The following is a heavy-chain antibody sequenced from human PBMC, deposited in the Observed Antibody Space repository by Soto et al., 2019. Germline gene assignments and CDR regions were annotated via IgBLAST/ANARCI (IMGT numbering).Heavy chain of an antibody. V-gene: IGHV3-23*01. D-gene: IGHD3-3*01. CDR3: AKAPPPQILRFLEWLSNFDY. J-gene: IGHJ4*02. Sequence: GGSLRLSCAASGFTFSSYAMSWVRQAPGKGLEWVSAISGSGGSTYYADSVKGRFTISRDNSKNTLYLQMNSLRAEDTAVYYCAKAPPPQILRFLEWLSNFDYWGQGTLVTVSS. CDR1: GFTFSSYA. CDR2: ISGSGGST.